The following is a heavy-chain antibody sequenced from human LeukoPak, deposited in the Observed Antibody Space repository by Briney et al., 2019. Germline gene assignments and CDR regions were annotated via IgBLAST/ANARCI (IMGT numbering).Heavy chain of an antibody. CDR2: INHSGST. J-gene: IGHJ4*02. D-gene: IGHD3-22*01. CDR3: ASTVEYDSSGYYFLFGY. CDR1: GGSFSGYY. V-gene: IGHV4-34*01. Sequence: SETLSLTCAVYGGSFSGYYWSWIRQPPGKGLEWIGEINHSGSTNYNPSLKSRVTISVDTSKNQFSLKLSSVTAADTAVYYCASTVEYDSSGYYFLFGYWGQGTLVTVSS.